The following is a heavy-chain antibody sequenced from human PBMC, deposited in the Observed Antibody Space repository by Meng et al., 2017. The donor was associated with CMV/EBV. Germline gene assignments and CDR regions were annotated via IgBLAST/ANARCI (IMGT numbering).Heavy chain of an antibody. Sequence: GESLKISCAASGFTFSSYSMNWVRQAPGKGLEWVSYISSSSSTIYYADSVKGRFSISRDNARNSLYLQMNSLRAEDTAVYYCARKRSQVSGSAFDIWGHGTMVTVSS. CDR1: GFTFSSYS. J-gene: IGHJ3*02. D-gene: IGHD3-10*01. CDR2: ISSSSSTI. V-gene: IGHV3-48*04. CDR3: ARKRSQVSGSAFDI.